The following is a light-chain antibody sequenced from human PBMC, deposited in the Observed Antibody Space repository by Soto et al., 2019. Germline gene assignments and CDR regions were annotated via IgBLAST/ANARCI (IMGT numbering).Light chain of an antibody. CDR2: KAS. V-gene: IGKV1-5*03. Sequence: DSQMTHSPSTLSASVGDRVTITCRASQSISTWLAWYQQKPGKAPKLLIYKASNLEGGVPSRFSGSGSGTEFTITINSLQPDDFATYYCQQYNTYPLSFGGGTKVDIK. CDR3: QQYNTYPLS. J-gene: IGKJ4*01. CDR1: QSISTW.